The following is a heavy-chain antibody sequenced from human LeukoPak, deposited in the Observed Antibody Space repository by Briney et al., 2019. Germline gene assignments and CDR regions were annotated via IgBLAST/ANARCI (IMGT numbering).Heavy chain of an antibody. CDR1: GFTFSSYA. Sequence: PGGSLRLSCAASGFTFSSYAMSWVRQAPGKGLEWVSAISGSGGSTYYADSVKGRFTISRDNSKNTLYLQMNSLRAEDTAVYYCAKGQISSCSYYYYMDVWGKGTTVTVSS. D-gene: IGHD3-3*02. J-gene: IGHJ6*03. V-gene: IGHV3-23*01. CDR3: AKGQISSCSYYYYMDV. CDR2: ISGSGGST.